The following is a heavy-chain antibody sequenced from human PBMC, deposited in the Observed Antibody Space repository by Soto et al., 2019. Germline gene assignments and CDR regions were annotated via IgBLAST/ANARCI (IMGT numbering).Heavy chain of an antibody. V-gene: IGHV4-39*01. Sequence: SETLSLICTVTGGSISSSSYYWVWIRQPPGKGLEWIGSIYYSGSTYYNPSLKSRVTISVDTSKNQFSLKLSSVTAADTAVYYCARLVGKYCSGGSCYDYWAQGTLVPVSS. CDR3: ARLVGKYCSGGSCYDY. D-gene: IGHD2-15*01. CDR2: IYYSGST. J-gene: IGHJ4*02. CDR1: GGSISSSSYY.